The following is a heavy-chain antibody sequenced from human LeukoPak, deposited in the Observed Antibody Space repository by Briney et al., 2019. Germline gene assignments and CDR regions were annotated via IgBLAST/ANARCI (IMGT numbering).Heavy chain of an antibody. V-gene: IGHV1-69*13. D-gene: IGHD6-6*01. CDR1: GGTFSSYA. Sequence: SVTVSCKASGGTFSSYAISWVRQAPGQGLEWMGGIIPIFGTANYAQKFQGRVTITADESTSTAYMELSSLRSEDTAVYYCARDRGSSSPNFDYWGQGTLVTVSS. CDR3: ARDRGSSSPNFDY. J-gene: IGHJ4*02. CDR2: IIPIFGTA.